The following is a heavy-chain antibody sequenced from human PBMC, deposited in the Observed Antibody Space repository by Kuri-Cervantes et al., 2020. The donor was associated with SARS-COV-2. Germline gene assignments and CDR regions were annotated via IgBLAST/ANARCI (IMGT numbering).Heavy chain of an antibody. CDR1: GYSISSGYY. V-gene: IGHV4-38-2*01. CDR2: IYYSGST. J-gene: IGHJ4*02. Sequence: ESLKISCAVPGYSISSGYYWCWIRQPPGKGLEWIGSIYYSGSTYYNPSLKSRVTISVDTSKNQFSLKLSSVTAADTAVYYCARVFGGYSCGGDCYFDYWGQGTLVTVSS. CDR3: ARVFGGYSCGGDCYFDY. D-gene: IGHD2-21*02.